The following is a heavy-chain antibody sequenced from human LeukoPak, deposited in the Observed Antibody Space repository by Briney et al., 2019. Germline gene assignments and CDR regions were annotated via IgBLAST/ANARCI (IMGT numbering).Heavy chain of an antibody. J-gene: IGHJ3*02. CDR3: ARALVQPSGAFDI. V-gene: IGHV1-69*05. CDR1: GGTFNSYA. CDR2: IIPIFGTT. Sequence: SVKVSXKASGGTFNSYAISWLRQAPGQGLEWIGGIIPIFGTTNYAQKFQGRVTITTDGSSSTAYMEMSSLRSDDTAVYYCARALVQPSGAFDIWGQGAMVTVSS. D-gene: IGHD1-26*01.